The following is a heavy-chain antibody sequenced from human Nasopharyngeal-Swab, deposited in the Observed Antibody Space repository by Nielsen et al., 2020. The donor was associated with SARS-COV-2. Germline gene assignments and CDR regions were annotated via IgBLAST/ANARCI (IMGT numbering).Heavy chain of an antibody. D-gene: IGHD4-17*01. J-gene: IGHJ4*02. V-gene: IGHV1-2*02. CDR3: ARDDYGDYGYFGH. CDR2: INPHSRGT. Sequence: ASVKDSCKASGYTLTGYYMHWVRQAPGQGLEWMGWINPHSRGTKYAQKFQGRVTMTSDTSINTAYMELRRLRSDDTAVYYCARDDYGDYGYFGHWGQGTLVTVSS. CDR1: GYTLTGYY.